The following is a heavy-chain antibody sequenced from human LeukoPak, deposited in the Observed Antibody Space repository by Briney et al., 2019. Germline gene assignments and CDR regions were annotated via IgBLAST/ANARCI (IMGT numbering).Heavy chain of an antibody. D-gene: IGHD5-12*01. Sequence: GGSLRLSCAASGFTFSSYSMNWVRQAPGKGLEWVSSISSSSSYIYYADSVKGRFTISRDNAKNSLYLQMNSLRAEDTAVYYCARDRRGYSDCDWEDWGQGTLVTVSS. CDR3: ARDRRGYSDCDWED. CDR2: ISSSSSYI. CDR1: GFTFSSYS. J-gene: IGHJ4*02. V-gene: IGHV3-21*01.